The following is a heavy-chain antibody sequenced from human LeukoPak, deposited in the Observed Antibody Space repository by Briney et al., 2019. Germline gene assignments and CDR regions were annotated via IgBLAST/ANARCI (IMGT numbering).Heavy chain of an antibody. CDR2: ISWNSRSI. D-gene: IGHD3-10*01. CDR1: RLTYSSYP. CDR3: AKVAMYYYGSGTYYFFEH. Sequence: PGVTLRLYCTASRLTYSSYPMHWSPHAPGKGLVGFIRISWNSRSIGYVVSVKGRFTICRDDAKNSLYLQMNSLRVEDTAVYYCAKVAMYYYGSGTYYFFEHWGQGTLVTASS. J-gene: IGHJ1*01. V-gene: IGHV3-9*01.